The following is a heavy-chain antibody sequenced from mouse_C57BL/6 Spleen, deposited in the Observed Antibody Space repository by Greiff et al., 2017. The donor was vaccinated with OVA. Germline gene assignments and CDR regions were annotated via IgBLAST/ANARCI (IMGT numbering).Heavy chain of an antibody. CDR3: AKEKGHHYYAMEN. Sequence: VQLQQPGAELVKPGASVKLSCKASGYTFTSYWMHWVKQRPGRGLEWIGRIDPNSGGTKYNEKFKSKATLTVDKPSSTAYMQLSSLTSADSAVYYCAKEKGHHYYAMENWGQRTSDTVSP. CDR1: GYTFTSYW. CDR2: IDPNSGGT. V-gene: IGHV1-72*01. D-gene: IGHD3-3*01. J-gene: IGHJ4*01.